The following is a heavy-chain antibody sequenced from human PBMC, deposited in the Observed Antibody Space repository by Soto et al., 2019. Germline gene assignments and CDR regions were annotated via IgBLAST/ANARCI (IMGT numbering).Heavy chain of an antibody. Sequence: QVQLVESGGGVVQPGRSLRLSCAATGFTFSTFAIHWVRQAPGKGLEWVAVIGYDGSDKYYADSVRGRFTISRDNSKNTLYLQMNSLRAEDTAVYYCARGGIQLWSGGKYYCGMDVWGQGTTVTVSS. D-gene: IGHD3-10*01. CDR2: IGYDGSDK. CDR1: GFTFSTFA. J-gene: IGHJ6*02. CDR3: ARGGIQLWSGGKYYCGMDV. V-gene: IGHV3-33*01.